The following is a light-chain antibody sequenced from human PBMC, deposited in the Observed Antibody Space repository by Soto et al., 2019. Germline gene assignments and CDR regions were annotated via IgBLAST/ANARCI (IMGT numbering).Light chain of an antibody. CDR2: LGS. Sequence: DVVLTQSPLSLPVTPGEPASISCRSSQSLLHTNGYNYLDWYLQKPGQSPQLLIYLGSYRASGVPDRFSGSGSGTDFTLKISRVEAEDVGVYYCMQSLQTPWTCGQGTKVDIK. CDR3: MQSLQTPWT. V-gene: IGKV2-28*01. J-gene: IGKJ1*01. CDR1: QSLLHTNGYNY.